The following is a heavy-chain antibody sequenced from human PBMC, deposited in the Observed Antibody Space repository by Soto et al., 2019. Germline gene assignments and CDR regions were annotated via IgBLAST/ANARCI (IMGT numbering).Heavy chain of an antibody. Sequence: PGGSLRLSCAASGFTFSSYGMHWVRQAPGKGLEWVAVISYDGSNKYYADSVKGRFTISRDNSKNTPYLQMNSLRAEDTAVYYCAKDWTIFGVVIGYYYGMDVWGQGTTVTVSS. D-gene: IGHD3-3*01. CDR1: GFTFSSYG. V-gene: IGHV3-30*18. J-gene: IGHJ6*02. CDR3: AKDWTIFGVVIGYYYGMDV. CDR2: ISYDGSNK.